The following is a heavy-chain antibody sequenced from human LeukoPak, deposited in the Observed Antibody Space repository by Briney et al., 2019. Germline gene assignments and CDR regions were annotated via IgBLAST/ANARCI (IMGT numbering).Heavy chain of an antibody. J-gene: IGHJ4*02. CDR1: GYTFTSYD. Sequence: SSVKVSCKASGYTFTSYDINWVRQATGQGLEWMGWMNPNSGNTGYAQKFQGRVTITMNTSISTAYMELSSLRSEDTAVYYCARGGYGDYYFDYWGQGTLVTVSS. CDR2: MNPNSGNT. V-gene: IGHV1-8*03. CDR3: ARGGYGDYYFDY. D-gene: IGHD4-17*01.